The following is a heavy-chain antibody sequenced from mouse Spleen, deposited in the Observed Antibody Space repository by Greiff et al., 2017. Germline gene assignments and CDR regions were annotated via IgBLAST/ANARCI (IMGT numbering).Heavy chain of an antibody. CDR2: INPGSGGT. V-gene: IGHV1-54*01. CDR3: ARGSGAMDY. CDR1: GYAFTNYL. J-gene: IGHJ4*01. Sequence: VQLQQSGAELVRPGTSVKVSCKASGYAFTNYLIEWVKQRPGQGLEWIGVINPGSGGTNYNEKFKGKATLTADKSSSTAYMQLSLTSEDSAVYFCARGSGAMDYWGQGTSVTVSS.